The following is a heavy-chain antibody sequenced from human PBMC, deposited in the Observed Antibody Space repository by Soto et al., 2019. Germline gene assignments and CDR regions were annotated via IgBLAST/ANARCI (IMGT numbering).Heavy chain of an antibody. CDR1: GFIFSDYY. CDR2: ISNSGRII. CDR3: VRLLDFYYDTLTGLYKPNGYYYIDV. V-gene: IGHV3-11*01. J-gene: IGHJ6*03. D-gene: IGHD3-9*01. Sequence: QVQLVESGGGLVKSGGSLRLSCAASGFIFSDYYMSWIRQAPGKGLEWVSHISNSGRIISYAVSLNGRFTISRDNAKNLVYLQLKSLRVEDAAVYYCVRLLDFYYDTLTGLYKPNGYYYIDVWGKGTAVTVS.